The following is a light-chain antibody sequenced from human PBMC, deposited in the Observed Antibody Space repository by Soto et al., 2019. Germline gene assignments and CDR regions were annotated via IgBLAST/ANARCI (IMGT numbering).Light chain of an antibody. J-gene: IGLJ3*02. CDR3: SSYAGSNNLG. CDR1: SSDVGGYNY. CDR2: EVS. Sequence: QSALTQPPSASGSPGQSVTISCTGTSSDVGGYNYVSWYQQHPGKAPKLMIYEVSKRPSGVPDRFSGSKSGNTASLTVSGLRAEDEGDYYCSSYAGSNNLGFGGGTKVTVL. V-gene: IGLV2-8*01.